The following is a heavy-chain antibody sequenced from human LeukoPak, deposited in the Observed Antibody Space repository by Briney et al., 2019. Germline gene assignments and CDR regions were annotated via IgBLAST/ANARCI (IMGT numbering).Heavy chain of an antibody. CDR3: ARGGYCSGGSCYSRQYYYYYMDV. V-gene: IGHV4-61*02. Sequence: SETLSLTCTVSGDSISSGNYYWSWIRQPAGKGLEWIGRIYSSGSTNYNPSLKSRVTISVDTSKNQFSLKLSSVTAADTAVYYCARGGYCSGGSCYSRQYYYYYMDVWGKGTTVTISS. CDR2: IYSSGST. D-gene: IGHD2-15*01. J-gene: IGHJ6*03. CDR1: GDSISSGNYY.